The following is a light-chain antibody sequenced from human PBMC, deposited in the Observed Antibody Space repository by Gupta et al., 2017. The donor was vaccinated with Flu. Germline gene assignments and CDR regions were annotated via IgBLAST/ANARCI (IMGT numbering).Light chain of an antibody. V-gene: IGKV3-20*01. CDR2: GAS. CDR1: QSIAASY. Sequence: PGERATLSCRASQSIAASYLAWYQQKPGQAPRLLIYGASTRAAGTPDRFSGSGFGTEFSLTISGRETEDFAVYYCQQEGSSPWPFGQGTKVEVK. CDR3: QQEGSSPWP. J-gene: IGKJ1*01.